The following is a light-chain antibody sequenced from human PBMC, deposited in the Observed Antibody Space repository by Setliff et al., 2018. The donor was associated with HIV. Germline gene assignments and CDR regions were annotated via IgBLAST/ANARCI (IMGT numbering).Light chain of an antibody. CDR1: QSIITY. CDR2: AAS. Sequence: DIQMTQSPSSLSASVGDRVTITCRASQSIITYLNWYQQKPGKAPNLLIYAASNLQSGVPSRFSGSGSGADFTLTISSLQPEDFATYYCQQSYSSPLTLGPGTKVDIK. V-gene: IGKV1-39*01. CDR3: QQSYSSPLT. J-gene: IGKJ3*01.